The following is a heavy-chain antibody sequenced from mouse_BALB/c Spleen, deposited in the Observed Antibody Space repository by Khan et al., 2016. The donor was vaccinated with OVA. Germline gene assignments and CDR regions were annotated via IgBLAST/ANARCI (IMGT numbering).Heavy chain of an antibody. J-gene: IGHJ4*01. CDR3: ARWFDGYSSLYAMDY. CDR2: IWSDGST. CDR1: GFSLTNYG. D-gene: IGHD2-3*01. Sequence: QVQLKESGPGLVAPSQSLSITCTVSGFSLTNYGVHWVRQPPGKGLEWLVVIWSDGSTNYNSVLKSRLSISKDNSKSQVFLKMNSLHTDVTAIYYCARWFDGYSSLYAMDYWGQGTSVTVSS. V-gene: IGHV2-6*02.